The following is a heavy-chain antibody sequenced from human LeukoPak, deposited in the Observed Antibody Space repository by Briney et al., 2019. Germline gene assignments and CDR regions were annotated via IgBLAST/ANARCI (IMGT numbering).Heavy chain of an antibody. J-gene: IGHJ4*02. CDR2: ISWNSGSI. Sequence: GGSLRLSCAASGFTFDDYAMHWVRQAPGKGLEWVSGISWNSGSIGYADSVKGRFTISRDNAKNSLYLQMNSLRAEDTALYYCAGDYYGDSYFNYWGQGTLVTVSS. D-gene: IGHD4-17*01. CDR3: AGDYYGDSYFNY. V-gene: IGHV3-9*01. CDR1: GFTFDDYA.